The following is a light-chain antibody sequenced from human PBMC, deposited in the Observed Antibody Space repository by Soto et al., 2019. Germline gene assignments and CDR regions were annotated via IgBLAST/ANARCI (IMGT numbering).Light chain of an antibody. V-gene: IGKV1-9*01. J-gene: IGKJ3*01. CDR1: QGISSY. Sequence: IQLTQSPSSLSVSVGDRVTITCRASQGISSYLAWYQQKPGKAPKLLIYAASALQSGVPSRFSGSGSGTDFTLTISSLQPEDFATYYCQQFNSYPRTFGPGTKVDI. CDR3: QQFNSYPRT. CDR2: AAS.